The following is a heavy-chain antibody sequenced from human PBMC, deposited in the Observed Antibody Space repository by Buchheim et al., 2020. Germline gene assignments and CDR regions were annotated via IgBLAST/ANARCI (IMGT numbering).Heavy chain of an antibody. D-gene: IGHD6-13*01. Sequence: QVQLVESGGGVVQPGRSLRLPCAASGFTFSSYGMHWVRQAPGKGLEWVAVIWYDGSNKYYADSVKGRFTISRDNSKNTLYLQMNSLRAEGTGVYYCARDCSSSEFAHCYYGMDVWGQGTT. V-gene: IGHV3-33*01. CDR1: GFTFSSYG. J-gene: IGHJ6*02. CDR3: ARDCSSSEFAHCYYGMDV. CDR2: IWYDGSNK.